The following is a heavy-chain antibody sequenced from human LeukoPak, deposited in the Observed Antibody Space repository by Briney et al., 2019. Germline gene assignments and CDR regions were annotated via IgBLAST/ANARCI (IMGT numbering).Heavy chain of an antibody. CDR1: GFTFSSYS. CDR2: ISSSSSTI. CDR3: ARDIVVVVAAPGVYYYYGMDV. Sequence: GGSLRLSCAASGFTFSSYSMNWVRQAPGKGLEWVSYISSSSSTIYYADSVKGRFTISRDNAKNSLYLQMNSLRAEDTAAYYCARDIVVVVAAPGVYYYYGMDVWGQGTTVTVSS. D-gene: IGHD2-15*01. V-gene: IGHV3-48*01. J-gene: IGHJ6*02.